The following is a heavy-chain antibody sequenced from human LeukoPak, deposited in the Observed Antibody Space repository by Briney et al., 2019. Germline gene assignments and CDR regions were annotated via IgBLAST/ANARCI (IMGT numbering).Heavy chain of an antibody. D-gene: IGHD6-13*01. V-gene: IGHV1-2*02. Sequence: ASVKVSCKASGYTFTGYYMHWVRQAPGQGLEWMGWINPNSGGTNYAQKFQGRVTMTRDTSISTAYMELSRLRSDDTAVYYCARDQGGSSWYGFYYYYYGMDVWGQGTTVTVSS. J-gene: IGHJ6*02. CDR1: GYTFTGYY. CDR2: INPNSGGT. CDR3: ARDQGGSSWYGFYYYYYGMDV.